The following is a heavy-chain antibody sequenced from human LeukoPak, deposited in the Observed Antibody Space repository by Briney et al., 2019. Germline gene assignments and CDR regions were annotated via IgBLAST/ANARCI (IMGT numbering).Heavy chain of an antibody. J-gene: IGHJ4*02. Sequence: RASVKVSCKASGGTFSSYTISWVRQAPGQGLEWMGRIIPILGIANYAQKFQGRVTITADKSTSTAYMELSSLRSEDTAVYYCARDPAGAAGETLFDYWGQGTLVTVSS. CDR2: IIPILGIA. CDR1: GGTFSSYT. V-gene: IGHV1-69*04. D-gene: IGHD1-26*01. CDR3: ARDPAGAAGETLFDY.